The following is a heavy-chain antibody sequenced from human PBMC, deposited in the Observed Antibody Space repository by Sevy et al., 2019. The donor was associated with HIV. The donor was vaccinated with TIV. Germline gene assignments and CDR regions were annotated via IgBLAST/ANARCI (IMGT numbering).Heavy chain of an antibody. CDR2: IKQDGSEK. V-gene: IGHV3-7*01. D-gene: IGHD6-19*01. J-gene: IGHJ3*02. CDR3: ARVYQSSGWFFSDAFDI. CDR1: GLTFSSYW. Sequence: GGSLRLSCAASGLTFSSYWMSWVRQAPGKGLEWVANIKQDGSEKYYVDSVKGRFTISRDNAKNSLYLQMNSLRAEDTAVYYCARVYQSSGWFFSDAFDIWGQGTMVTVSS.